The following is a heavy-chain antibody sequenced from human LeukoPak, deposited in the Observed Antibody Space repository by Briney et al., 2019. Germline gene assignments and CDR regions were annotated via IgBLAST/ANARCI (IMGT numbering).Heavy chain of an antibody. D-gene: IGHD6-13*01. Sequence: PGGSLRLSCAASGFTVSSNYMSWVRQAPGKGLEWVSVIYSGGSTYYADSVKGRFTISRDNSKNTLYLQMNSLRAEDTAAYYCARSLAAAGPYYYYYYMDVWGKGTTVTVSS. CDR3: ARSLAAAGPYYYYYYMDV. CDR2: IYSGGST. J-gene: IGHJ6*03. CDR1: GFTVSSNY. V-gene: IGHV3-53*01.